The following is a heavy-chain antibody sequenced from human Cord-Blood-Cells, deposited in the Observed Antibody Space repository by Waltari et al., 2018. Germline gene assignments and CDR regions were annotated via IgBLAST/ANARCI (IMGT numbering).Heavy chain of an antibody. V-gene: IGHV1-24*01. J-gene: IGHJ4*02. CDR1: GYTLTELS. CDR3: ATAGYSSSWYVY. CDR2: FDPEDGET. D-gene: IGHD6-13*01. Sequence: QVQLVQSGAEVKKPGASVKVSCKVSGYTLTELSMHWVRPAPGKGLEWMGGFDPEDGETIYEQKFQGRVTMTEETSTDPAYMELSSLRSEDTAVYYCATAGYSSSWYVYWGQGTLVTVSS.